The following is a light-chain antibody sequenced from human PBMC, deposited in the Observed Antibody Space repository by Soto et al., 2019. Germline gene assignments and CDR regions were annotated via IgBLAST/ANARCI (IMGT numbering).Light chain of an antibody. V-gene: IGKV1-5*03. Sequence: DIQMTQSPSTLSASVGDRVTITCRASQSISSWLAWYQQKPGKAPKLLIYKASSLESGVPSRFSGSGSGTEFTLNKRSLEHYDFATYSCPPYYSYRTFGQGTKVEIK. CDR1: QSISSW. CDR2: KAS. J-gene: IGKJ1*01. CDR3: PPYYSYRT.